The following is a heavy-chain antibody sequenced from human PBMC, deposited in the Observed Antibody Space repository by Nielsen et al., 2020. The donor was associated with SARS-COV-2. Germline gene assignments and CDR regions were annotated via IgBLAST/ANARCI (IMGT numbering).Heavy chain of an antibody. V-gene: IGHV3-33*08. CDR2: IWYDGSNK. D-gene: IGHD6-19*01. CDR3: ARDLGTLNSSGWYFYYYYYGMDV. CDR1: GFTFSSYG. Sequence: GESLKISCAASGFTFSSYGMHWVRQAPGKGLEWVAVIWYDGSNKYYADSVKGRFTISRDNSKNTLYLQMNSLRAEDTAVYYCARDLGTLNSSGWYFYYYYYGMDVWGQGTTVTVSS. J-gene: IGHJ6*02.